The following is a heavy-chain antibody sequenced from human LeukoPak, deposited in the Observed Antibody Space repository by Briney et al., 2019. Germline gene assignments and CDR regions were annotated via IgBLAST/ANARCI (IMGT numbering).Heavy chain of an antibody. CDR1: GYTFTGYY. D-gene: IGHD3-10*02. CDR2: INPNSGAT. J-gene: IGHJ6*03. CDR3: ARGPSVSVLPFFYYYMDV. Sequence: ASVKVSCKASGYTFTGYYIHWVRQAPGQGLEWMGWINPNSGATNYAQKFQGRVTMTRDTSISTAYMELSRLRSDDTAVYYCARGPSVSVLPFFYYYMDVWGKGTTVTVSS. V-gene: IGHV1-2*02.